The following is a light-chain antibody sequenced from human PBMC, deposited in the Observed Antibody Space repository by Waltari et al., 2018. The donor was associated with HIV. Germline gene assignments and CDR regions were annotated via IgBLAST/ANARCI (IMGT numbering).Light chain of an antibody. CDR3: QQYNNWPYT. Sequence: ERVMTQSPTTLSVSPGERATLPCRASQSVDSDLARYQQKPGQPPRLLIAGASTRATGIPARFSGSGSGIEFTLTINSLQSEDFAIYYCQQYNNWPYTFGQGTRLDIK. V-gene: IGKV3-15*01. CDR1: QSVDSD. J-gene: IGKJ2*01. CDR2: GAS.